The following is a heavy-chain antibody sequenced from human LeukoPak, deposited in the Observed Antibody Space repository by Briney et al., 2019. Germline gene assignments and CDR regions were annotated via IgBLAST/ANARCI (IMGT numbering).Heavy chain of an antibody. Sequence: ASVKVSCKASGYTFTGYYMHWVRQAPGQGLEWMGWINPNSGGTNYAQKFQGRVTMTRDTSISTAYMELSRLRSDDTAVYYCARGKGPNIVLMGYAFKNGFDPWGKGTWSPSPQ. CDR1: GYTFTGYY. CDR3: ARGKGPNIVLMGYAFKNGFDP. CDR2: INPNSGGT. D-gene: IGHD2-8*01. J-gene: IGHJ5*02. V-gene: IGHV1-2*02.